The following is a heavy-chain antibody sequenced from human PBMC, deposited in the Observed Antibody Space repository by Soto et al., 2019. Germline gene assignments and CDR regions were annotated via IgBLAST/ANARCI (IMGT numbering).Heavy chain of an antibody. V-gene: IGHV1-69*13. CDR3: ARHDCISSSCYYYYYYSMDV. CDR2: IIPIFDTA. CDR1: GGTFSSYD. Sequence: SVKVSCKTSGGTFSSYDISWVRQAPGQGLEWMGGIIPIFDTANYAQKFQGRVTITADESTSTAYMELSSLRSEDTAVYYCARHDCISSSCYYYYYYSMDVWGLG. J-gene: IGHJ6*02. D-gene: IGHD2-2*01.